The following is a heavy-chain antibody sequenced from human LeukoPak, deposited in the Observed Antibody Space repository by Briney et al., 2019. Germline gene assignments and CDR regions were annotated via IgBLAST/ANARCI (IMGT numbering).Heavy chain of an antibody. J-gene: IGHJ3*02. D-gene: IGHD5-12*01. Sequence: PSETLSLTCTVSGGSISSHYWSWIRQPPGKGLEWIGYIYYSGSTNYNPSLKSRVTISVDTSKNQFSLKLSSVTAADTAVYYCVRGAGGYDDAFDIWGQGTMVTVSS. V-gene: IGHV4-59*11. CDR1: GGSISSHY. CDR2: IYYSGST. CDR3: VRGAGGYDDAFDI.